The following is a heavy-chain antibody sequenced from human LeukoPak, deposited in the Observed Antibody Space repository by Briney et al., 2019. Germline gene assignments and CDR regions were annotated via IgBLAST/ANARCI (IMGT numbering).Heavy chain of an antibody. V-gene: IGHV3-23*01. CDR2: ISGSGGST. CDR3: ARHPMIVVAFFDY. CDR1: GFTFSSYA. D-gene: IGHD3-22*01. Sequence: GSLRLSCAASGFTFSSYAMSWVRQAPGKGLEWVSAISGSGGSTYYADSVKGRFTISRDNSKNTLYLQMNSLRAEDTAVYYCARHPMIVVAFFDYWGQGTLVTVSS. J-gene: IGHJ4*02.